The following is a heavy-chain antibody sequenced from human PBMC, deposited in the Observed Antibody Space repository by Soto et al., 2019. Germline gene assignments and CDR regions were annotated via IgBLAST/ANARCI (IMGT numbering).Heavy chain of an antibody. Sequence: EVLLLESGGGLVQPGGSLRLSCAASGFSFSNKAMSWVRQAPGKGLEWVSIISGNGVSTYYTDSLKGRFSISRDNSKNMVYLEMNTLRVEDTAVYYCAKENGFKFTDHGASGFDYWGQGSVVCVSS. V-gene: IGHV3-23*01. CDR2: ISGNGVST. J-gene: IGHJ4*02. CDR3: AKENGFKFTDHGASGFDY. CDR1: GFSFSNKA.